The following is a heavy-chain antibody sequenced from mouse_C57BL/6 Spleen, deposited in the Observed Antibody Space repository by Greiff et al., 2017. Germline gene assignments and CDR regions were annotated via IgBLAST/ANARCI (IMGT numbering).Heavy chain of an antibody. CDR1: GYTFTSYW. CDR2: IHPNSGST. Sequence: VKLQQPGAELVKPGASVKLSCKASGYTFTSYWMHWVKQRPGQGLEWIGMIHPNSGSTNYNEKFKSKATLTVDKSSSTAYMQLSSLTSEDSAVYYCAMGYDGYYPFAYWGQGTLVTVSA. D-gene: IGHD2-3*01. CDR3: AMGYDGYYPFAY. J-gene: IGHJ3*01. V-gene: IGHV1-64*01.